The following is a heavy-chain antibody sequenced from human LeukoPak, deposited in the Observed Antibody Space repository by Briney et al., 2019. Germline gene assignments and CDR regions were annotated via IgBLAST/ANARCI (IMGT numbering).Heavy chain of an antibody. V-gene: IGHV1-46*01. J-gene: IGHJ4*02. CDR2: INPSGGST. D-gene: IGHD3-9*01. CDR3: ARAAPGDILTGPVDY. CDR1: GYTFTSYY. Sequence: ASVKVSCKASGYTFTSYYMHWVRQAPGQGLEWMGIINPSGGSTSYAQKFQGRVTMTRDTSTSTVYMELSSLRSEDTAVYYCARAAPGDILTGPVDYWGQGTLVTVSS.